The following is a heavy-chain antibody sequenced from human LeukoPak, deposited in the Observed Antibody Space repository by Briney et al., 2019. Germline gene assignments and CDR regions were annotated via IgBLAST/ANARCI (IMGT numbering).Heavy chain of an antibody. J-gene: IGHJ4*02. CDR3: ARDLGSYQDY. D-gene: IGHD5-18*01. CDR2: ISSSSSYI. Sequence: GGSLRLSCAASRFTFSSYSMNWVRQAPGKGLEWVSSISSSSSYIYYADSVKGRFTISRDNAKNSLYLQMNSLRAEDTAVYYCARDLGSYQDYWGQGTLVTVSS. CDR1: RFTFSSYS. V-gene: IGHV3-21*01.